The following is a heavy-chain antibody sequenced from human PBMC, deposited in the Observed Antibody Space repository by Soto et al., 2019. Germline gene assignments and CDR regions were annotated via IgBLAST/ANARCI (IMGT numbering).Heavy chain of an antibody. V-gene: IGHV3-23*01. J-gene: IGHJ4*02. Sequence: XGSLGLSCAASGFTFSSYAMSWVRQAPGKGLEWVSAISGSGGSTYYADSVKGRFTISRDNSKNTLYLQMNSLRAEDTAVYYCAKELVGYYYDSSGYELDYWGQGTLVTVSS. CDR1: GFTFSSYA. D-gene: IGHD3-22*01. CDR3: AKELVGYYYDSSGYELDY. CDR2: ISGSGGST.